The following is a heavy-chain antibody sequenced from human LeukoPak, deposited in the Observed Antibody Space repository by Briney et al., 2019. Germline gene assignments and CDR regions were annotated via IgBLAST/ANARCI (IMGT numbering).Heavy chain of an antibody. J-gene: IGHJ5*02. CDR3: ARRRPHHSGSYRPVWFDP. Sequence: PSETLSLTCAVYGGSFSGYYWSWIRQPPGKGLEWIGEINHSGSTNYNPSLKSRVTISVDTSKNQFSLKLSSVTAADTAVYYCARRRPHHSGSYRPVWFDPWGQGTLVTVSS. CDR1: GGSFSGYY. V-gene: IGHV4-34*01. D-gene: IGHD1-26*01. CDR2: INHSGST.